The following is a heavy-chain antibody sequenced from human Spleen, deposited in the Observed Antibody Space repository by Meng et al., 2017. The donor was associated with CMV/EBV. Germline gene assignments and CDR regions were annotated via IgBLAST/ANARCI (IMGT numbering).Heavy chain of an antibody. V-gene: IGHV1-69*17. Sequence: ITWLRHAHSQGLGWMGWVIPMSGIIGGFPDYAPRFRGRVTITAYKSTNTAYMELYSLRSEDTAVYYCARDNSNYPYSWFGPWGQGTLVTVSS. D-gene: IGHD4-11*01. CDR3: ARDNSNYPYSWFGP. CDR2: VIPMSGIIGGFP. J-gene: IGHJ5*02.